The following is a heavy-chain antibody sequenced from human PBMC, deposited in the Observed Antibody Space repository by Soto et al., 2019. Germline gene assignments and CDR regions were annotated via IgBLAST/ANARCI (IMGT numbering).Heavy chain of an antibody. D-gene: IGHD6-13*01. V-gene: IGHV3-30-3*01. CDR1: GFTFSSYA. CDR2: ISYDGSNK. Sequence: PGGSLRLSCAASGFTFSSYAMRWVRQAPGKGLEWVAVISYDGSNKYYADSVKGRFTISRDNSKNTLYLQMNSLRAEDTAVYYCARDWRYSSSWYDFYYYYYYGMDVWGQGTTVTVSS. J-gene: IGHJ6*02. CDR3: ARDWRYSSSWYDFYYYYYYGMDV.